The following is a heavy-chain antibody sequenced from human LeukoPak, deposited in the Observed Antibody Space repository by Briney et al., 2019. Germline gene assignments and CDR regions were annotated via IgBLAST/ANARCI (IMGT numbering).Heavy chain of an antibody. D-gene: IGHD3-10*01. Sequence: GGSLRLSCAASGFTFSSYGMHWVRQAPGKGLEWVANIKQDGSEKYYVDSVKGRFTISRDNAKNSLYLQMNSLRAEDTAVYYCARAESSLLLWFGEQYFDYWGQGTLVTVSS. CDR3: ARAESSLLLWFGEQYFDY. CDR1: GFTFSSYG. J-gene: IGHJ4*02. V-gene: IGHV3-7*03. CDR2: IKQDGSEK.